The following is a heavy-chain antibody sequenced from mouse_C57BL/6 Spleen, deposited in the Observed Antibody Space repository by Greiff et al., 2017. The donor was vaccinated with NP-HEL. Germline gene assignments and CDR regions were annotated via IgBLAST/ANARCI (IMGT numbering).Heavy chain of an antibody. V-gene: IGHV1-69*01. D-gene: IGHD1-1*01. J-gene: IGHJ1*03. Sequence: QVQLQQPGAELVMPGASVKLSCKASGYTFTSYWMHWVKQRPGQGLEWIGEIDPSDSYTNYNQKFKGKSTLTVDKSSSTAYMQLSSRTSEDSAVYYCARDYYGSSYGWYFDVWGTGTTVTVSS. CDR1: GYTFTSYW. CDR3: ARDYYGSSYGWYFDV. CDR2: IDPSDSYT.